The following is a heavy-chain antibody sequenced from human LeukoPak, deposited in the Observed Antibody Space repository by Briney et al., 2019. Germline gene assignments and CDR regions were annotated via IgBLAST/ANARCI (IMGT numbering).Heavy chain of an antibody. CDR2: IYYSERT. J-gene: IGHJ3*02. Sequence: PSETLSLTCTVSGVPIRSYYWNWIRQPPGKELEWIGSIYYSERTNYNPSLKSRVTMSVDTSKNQFSLNLYSVTAADTAVYYCARGGSSGYPAWAFDIWGQGTMVAVSS. CDR3: ARGGSSGYPAWAFDI. D-gene: IGHD3-22*01. CDR1: GVPIRSYY. V-gene: IGHV4-59*01.